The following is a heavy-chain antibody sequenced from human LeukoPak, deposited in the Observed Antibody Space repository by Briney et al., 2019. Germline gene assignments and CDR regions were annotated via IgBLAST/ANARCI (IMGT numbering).Heavy chain of an antibody. CDR2: INHSGST. CDR1: GGSFSGYY. J-gene: IGHJ4*02. V-gene: IGHV4-34*01. D-gene: IGHD2-15*01. CDR3: ARAFLVGYSPEEFFFDY. Sequence: PSETLSLTCAVYGGSFSGYYWSWIRQPPGKGLEWIGEINHSGSTNYNPSLKGRVTISVDTSKNQFSLKLSSVTAADTAVYYCARAFLVGYSPEEFFFDYWGQGTLVTVSS.